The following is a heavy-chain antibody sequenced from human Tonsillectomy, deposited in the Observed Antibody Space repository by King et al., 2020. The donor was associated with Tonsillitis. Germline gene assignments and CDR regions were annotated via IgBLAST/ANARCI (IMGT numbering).Heavy chain of an antibody. CDR1: GGTFSRYA. D-gene: IGHD3-9*01. J-gene: IGHJ4*02. CDR3: ARVEDYNIDWYLES. CDR2: IIPILALA. Sequence: VQLVESGAEVKKPGSSVKVSCKASGGTFSRYAISWVRQAPGQRLEWRGRIIPILALANYAQNFQGRVTITADKSMNTAYMELSSLRSEDTAVYYCARVEDYNIDWYLESWGQGTLVTVSS. V-gene: IGHV1-69*09.